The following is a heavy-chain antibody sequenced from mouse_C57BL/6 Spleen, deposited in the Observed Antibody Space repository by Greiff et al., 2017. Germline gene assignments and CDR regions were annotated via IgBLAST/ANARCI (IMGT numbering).Heavy chain of an antibody. Sequence: EVQVVESGGGLVKPGGSRKLSCAASGFTFGSYTMSGVRQTPEKRLEWVATISGGGGNTYYPDSVKGRFTISRDNAKNTLYLQMSSLRSEDTALYYCARRGDGYYPFDYWGQGTTLTVSS. CDR3: ARRGDGYYPFDY. J-gene: IGHJ2*01. V-gene: IGHV5-9*01. D-gene: IGHD2-3*01. CDR2: ISGGGGNT. CDR1: GFTFGSYT.